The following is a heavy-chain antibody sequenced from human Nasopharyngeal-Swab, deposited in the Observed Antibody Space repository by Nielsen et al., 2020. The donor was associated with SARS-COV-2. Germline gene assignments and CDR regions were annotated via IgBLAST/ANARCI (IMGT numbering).Heavy chain of an antibody. CDR2: IDPNTGGT. CDR3: ARALSARTTFNCLGP. D-gene: IGHD4-17*01. Sequence: ASVKVSCKTSGYIFTDYYIHWVRQAPGQGHEWMGRIDPNTGGTSSAQIFQGRVTMTRDTSISTVYIEVTSLTSDDTAVYYCARALSARTTFNCLGPWGQGTLVTVSS. CDR1: GYIFTDYY. V-gene: IGHV1-2*06. J-gene: IGHJ5*02.